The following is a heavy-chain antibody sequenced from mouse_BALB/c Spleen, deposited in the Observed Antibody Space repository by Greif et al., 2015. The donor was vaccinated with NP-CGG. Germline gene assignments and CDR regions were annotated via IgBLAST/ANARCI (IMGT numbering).Heavy chain of an antibody. V-gene: IGHV1S81*02. Sequence: QVQLQQSGAELVKPGASVKLSCKASGYIFTSYYMYWVKQRPGQGLEWIGEINPSNDGTNFNEKFKSKATLTVDKSSSTAYLQLSSLTAEDLAVYYCTRSGLRQKFFDYWGQGTTLTVSS. J-gene: IGHJ2*01. D-gene: IGHD2-12*01. CDR1: GYIFTSYY. CDR2: INPSNDGT. CDR3: TRSGLRQKFFDY.